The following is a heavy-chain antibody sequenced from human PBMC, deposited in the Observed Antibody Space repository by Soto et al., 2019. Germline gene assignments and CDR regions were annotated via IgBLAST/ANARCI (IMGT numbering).Heavy chain of an antibody. CDR2: INHSGST. CDR3: ATIAARPVNWFDP. D-gene: IGHD6-6*01. CDR1: GGSFSGYY. Sequence: SETLSLTCAVYGGSFSGYYWSWIRQPPGKGLEWIGEINHSGSTNYNPSLKSRVTISVDTSKNQFSLKLSSVTAADTAVYYCATIAARPVNWFDPWGQGTLVTVSS. V-gene: IGHV4-34*01. J-gene: IGHJ5*02.